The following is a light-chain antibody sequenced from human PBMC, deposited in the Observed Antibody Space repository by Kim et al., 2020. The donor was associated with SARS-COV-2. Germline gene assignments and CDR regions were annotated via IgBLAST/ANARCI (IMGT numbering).Light chain of an antibody. Sequence: SVSQGDTAALSCRASQSVSGNYFSWYQQKPGQPPRLVIHGASSRATGIPDRFSGSWSGTDFTLTISRLEPEDAAVYYCQQYGSSPPFGQGTKLEI. CDR2: GAS. CDR1: QSVSGNY. V-gene: IGKV3-20*01. CDR3: QQYGSSPP. J-gene: IGKJ2*01.